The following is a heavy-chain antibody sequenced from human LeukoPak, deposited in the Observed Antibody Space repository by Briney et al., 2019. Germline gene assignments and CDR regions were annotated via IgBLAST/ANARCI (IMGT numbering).Heavy chain of an antibody. CDR1: GFAFSTYA. D-gene: IGHD2-2*01. V-gene: IGHV3-30*01. CDR2: MSYDGGDK. J-gene: IGHJ4*02. Sequence: GRSLRLSCAASGFAFSTYAMHWVRQAPGKGLEWLAFMSYDGGDKYYAESVKGRFTISRDNSKNTLYLQMNSLRADDTAVYHCARDRPNSYQPGGYWGQGTLVTVSS. CDR3: ARDRPNSYQPGGY.